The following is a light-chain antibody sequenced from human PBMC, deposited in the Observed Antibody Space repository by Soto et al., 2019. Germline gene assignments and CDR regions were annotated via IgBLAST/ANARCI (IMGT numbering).Light chain of an antibody. CDR3: QQSYNTVIT. V-gene: IGKV1-39*01. Sequence: DIQMTQSPSSLSASVGDRVTITCRASQSISTYLNWYQHKPGKAPNLLIYGASSLQSGVPSRFSGSGSGTDFTLTISSLQPEDFATYYCQQSYNTVITFGPGTKVDIK. CDR1: QSISTY. J-gene: IGKJ3*01. CDR2: GAS.